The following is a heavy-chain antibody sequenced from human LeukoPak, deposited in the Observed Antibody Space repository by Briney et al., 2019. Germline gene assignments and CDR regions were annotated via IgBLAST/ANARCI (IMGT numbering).Heavy chain of an antibody. D-gene: IGHD3-16*01. V-gene: IGHV4-39*01. CDR3: VAYGSGDYYYYYGMDV. CDR2: IYYSGST. Sequence: SETLSLTCTVSGGSISSSRYYWGWIRQPPGKGLEWIGIIYYSGSTYYNPSLKSRVTISVDTSKNQFSLKLSSVTAADTAVYYCVAYGSGDYYYYYGMDVWGQGTTVTVSS. CDR1: GGSISSSRYY. J-gene: IGHJ6*02.